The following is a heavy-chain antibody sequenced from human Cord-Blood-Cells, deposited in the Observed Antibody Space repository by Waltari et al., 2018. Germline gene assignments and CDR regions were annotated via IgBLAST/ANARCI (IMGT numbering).Heavy chain of an antibody. CDR2: ISSSSSYI. D-gene: IGHD1-1*01. CDR3: AREIYGTDWNFDY. J-gene: IGHJ4*02. Sequence: EVQLVESGGGLVKPGGSLRLSCAASGFTFSSYSMNWFRQAPGKGLEWVSSISSSSSYIYYADSVKGRFTISRDNAKNSLYLQMNSLRAEDTAVYYCAREIYGTDWNFDYWGQGTLVTVSS. CDR1: GFTFSSYS. V-gene: IGHV3-21*01.